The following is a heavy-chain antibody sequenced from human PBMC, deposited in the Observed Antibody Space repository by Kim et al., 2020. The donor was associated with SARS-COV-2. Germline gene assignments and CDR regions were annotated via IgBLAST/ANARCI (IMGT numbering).Heavy chain of an antibody. CDR2: INPSGGST. D-gene: IGHD2-2*01. CDR1: GYTFTSYY. Sequence: ASVKVSCKASGYTFTSYYMHWVRQAPGQGLEWMGIINPSGGSTSYAQKFQGRVTMTRDTSTSTVYMELSSLRSEDTAVYYCARGGGYCSSTSCYLYDAFDIWGQGTMVTVSS. V-gene: IGHV1-46*01. J-gene: IGHJ3*02. CDR3: ARGGGYCSSTSCYLYDAFDI.